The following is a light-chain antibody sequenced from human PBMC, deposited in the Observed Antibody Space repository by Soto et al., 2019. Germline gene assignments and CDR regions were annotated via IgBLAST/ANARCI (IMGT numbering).Light chain of an antibody. CDR2: DAS. Sequence: EIVMTQSPATLSVSPGERATLSCMASQSVNSYLAWYQQKPGQAPRLLISDASDRATGIPDRFSGSGSGTDFTLTISRLVPEDFAVYYCQQYGDSPVTFGQGTKVDIK. CDR1: QSVNSY. CDR3: QQYGDSPVT. V-gene: IGKV3-20*01. J-gene: IGKJ1*01.